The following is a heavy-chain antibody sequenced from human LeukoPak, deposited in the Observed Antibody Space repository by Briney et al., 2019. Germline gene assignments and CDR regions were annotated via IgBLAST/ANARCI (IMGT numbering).Heavy chain of an antibody. J-gene: IGHJ3*02. V-gene: IGHV3-23*01. CDR3: ASTMSHSRLGPLDAFDI. CDR1: DFSFITYA. CDR2: ISGSGGST. D-gene: IGHD3-22*01. Sequence: PGGSLRLSCAASDFSFITYAMSWVRQAPGKGLEWVSTISGSGGSTYYADSVKGRFTISRDNSKNTLYLQMNSLRAEDTAVYYCASTMSHSRLGPLDAFDIWGQGTMVTVSS.